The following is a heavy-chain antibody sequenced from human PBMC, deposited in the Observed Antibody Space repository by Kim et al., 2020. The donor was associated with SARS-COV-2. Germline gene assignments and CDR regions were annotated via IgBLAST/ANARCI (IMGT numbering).Heavy chain of an antibody. CDR2: ITYDGSNK. CDR3: ANGSVAAAGGT. J-gene: IGHJ5*02. D-gene: IGHD6-13*01. CDR1: GFTFSSYG. Sequence: GGSLRLSCAASGFTFSSYGMHWVRQAPGKGLEWVADITYDGSNKHYVDSVKGRFTISRDNSKNTLYLQMNSLRAEDTAVYYCANGSVAAAGGTWGQGTLVTVSS. V-gene: IGHV3-30*18.